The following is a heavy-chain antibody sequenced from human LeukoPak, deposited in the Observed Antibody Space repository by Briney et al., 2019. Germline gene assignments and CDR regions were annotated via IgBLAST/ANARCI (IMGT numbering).Heavy chain of an antibody. J-gene: IGHJ4*02. Sequence: GGSLRLSCAASGSTFSSYWMHGVRQAPGKGLVWGSRISSDGNTTRYADSVKGPFTISRDNPANTLYLQMKSLRARDTPLYYGPQTQYTTSRAAYWGQGTLVTVP. D-gene: IGHD6-6*01. V-gene: IGHV3-74*01. CDR2: ISSDGNTT. CDR3: PQTQYTTSRAAY. CDR1: GSTFSSYW.